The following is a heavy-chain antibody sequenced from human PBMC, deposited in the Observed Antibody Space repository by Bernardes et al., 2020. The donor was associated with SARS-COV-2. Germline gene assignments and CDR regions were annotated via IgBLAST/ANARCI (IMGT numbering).Heavy chain of an antibody. CDR2: ISYDGSNK. J-gene: IGHJ4*02. CDR3: ARGRRSSGYPPREYFDY. D-gene: IGHD3-22*01. V-gene: IGHV3-30-3*01. Sequence: GGSLRLSCAASGFTFSSYAMHWVRQAPGKGLEWVAVISYDGSNKYYADSVKGRFTISRDNSKNTLYLQMNSLRAEDTAVYYCARGRRSSGYPPREYFDYWGQGTLVTVSS. CDR1: GFTFSSYA.